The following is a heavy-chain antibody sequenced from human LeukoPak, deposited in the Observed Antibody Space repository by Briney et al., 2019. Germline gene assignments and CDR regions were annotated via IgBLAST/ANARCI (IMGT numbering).Heavy chain of an antibody. Sequence: SGTLSLTCAVSGGSISSSNWWSCVRQPPGKGLEWIGEIYHSGSTNYNPSLKSRLTISVDKSKNQFSLKLSSVTAADTAVYYCARDREVGATLFFDYWGQGTLVTVSS. CDR1: GGSISSSNW. D-gene: IGHD1-26*01. J-gene: IGHJ4*02. V-gene: IGHV4-4*02. CDR3: ARDREVGATLFFDY. CDR2: IYHSGST.